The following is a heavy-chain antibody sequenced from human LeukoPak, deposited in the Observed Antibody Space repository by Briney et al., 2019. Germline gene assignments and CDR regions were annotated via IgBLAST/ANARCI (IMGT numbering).Heavy chain of an antibody. CDR2: IRYDGSNK. Sequence: GGSLRLSCAASRFTFSSYGMHWVRQAPGKGLEWVAFIRYDGSNKYYADSVKGRFTISRDNSKNTLYLQMNTLRAEDTAVYYCAKEFAYDSSGQDAFDIWGQGTMVTVSS. D-gene: IGHD3-22*01. CDR1: RFTFSSYG. J-gene: IGHJ3*02. CDR3: AKEFAYDSSGQDAFDI. V-gene: IGHV3-30*02.